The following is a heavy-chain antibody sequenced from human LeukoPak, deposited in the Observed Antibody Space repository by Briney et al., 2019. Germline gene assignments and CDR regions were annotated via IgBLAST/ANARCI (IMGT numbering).Heavy chain of an antibody. J-gene: IGHJ4*02. CDR3: ARDRPPDYCDSSGYYHFDY. V-gene: IGHV1-18*01. CDR1: GYTFTSYG. D-gene: IGHD3-22*01. Sequence: HWASVKVSCKASGYTFTSYGISWVRQAPGQGLEWMGWISAYNGNTNYAQKLQGRVTMTTDTSTSTAYMELRSLRSDDTAVYYCARDRPPDYCDSSGYYHFDYWGQGTLVTVSS. CDR2: ISAYNGNT.